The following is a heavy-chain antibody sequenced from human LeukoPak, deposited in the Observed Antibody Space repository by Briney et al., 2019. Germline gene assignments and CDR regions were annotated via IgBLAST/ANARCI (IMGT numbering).Heavy chain of an antibody. Sequence: GESLKISCKGSGYSFTSYWIGWVRQMPGKGLEWMGIIYPGDSDTRYSPSFQGHVTISADKSISTAYLQWSSLKASDTAMYYCARRQWLVRLLGAFDIWGQGTMVTVSS. CDR1: GYSFTSYW. CDR3: ARRQWLVRLLGAFDI. D-gene: IGHD6-19*01. J-gene: IGHJ3*02. V-gene: IGHV5-51*01. CDR2: IYPGDSDT.